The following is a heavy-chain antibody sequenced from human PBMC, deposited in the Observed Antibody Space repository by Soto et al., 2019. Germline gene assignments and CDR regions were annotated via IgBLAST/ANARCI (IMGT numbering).Heavy chain of an antibody. D-gene: IGHD3-22*01. V-gene: IGHV3-23*01. CDR3: AKEEYYYDSSDYYYGMDV. Sequence: ELQLLESGGGLAQPGGSLRLSCVASGFTFSTYGMTWVRQAPGKGLEWVSGISGSGGDTKYADSVKGRFIISRDNFKNTLYLQMNSLRAEDTAVYYCAKEEYYYDSSDYYYGMDVWGQGTTVTVSS. J-gene: IGHJ6*02. CDR1: GFTFSTYG. CDR2: ISGSGGDT.